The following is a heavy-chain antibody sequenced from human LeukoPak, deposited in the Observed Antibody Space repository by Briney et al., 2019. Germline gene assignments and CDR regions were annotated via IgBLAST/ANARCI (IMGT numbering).Heavy chain of an antibody. CDR2: INPNSGGT. CDR3: ARDLIVGATFNPTADC. J-gene: IGHJ4*02. V-gene: IGHV1-2*02. CDR1: GYTFTGYY. Sequence: ASVKVSCKASGYTFTGYYMHWVRQAPGQGLEWMGWINPNSGGTNYAQKFQGRVTMTRDTSISTAYMELSRLRSDDTAVYYCARDLIVGATFNPTADCWGQGTLVTVSS. D-gene: IGHD1-26*01.